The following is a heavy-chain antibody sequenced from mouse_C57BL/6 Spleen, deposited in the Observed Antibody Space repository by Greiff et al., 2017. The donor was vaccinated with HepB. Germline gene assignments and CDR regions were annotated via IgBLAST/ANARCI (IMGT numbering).Heavy chain of an antibody. Sequence: QVHVKQPGTELVKPGASVKLSCKASGYTFTSYWMHWVKQRPGQGLEWIGNINPSNGGTNYNEKFKSKATLTVDKSSSTAYMQLSSLTSEDSAVYYCARPYYDGSSGDYYAMDYWGQGTSVTVSS. V-gene: IGHV1-53*01. D-gene: IGHD1-1*01. CDR3: ARPYYDGSSGDYYAMDY. CDR1: GYTFTSYW. J-gene: IGHJ4*01. CDR2: INPSNGGT.